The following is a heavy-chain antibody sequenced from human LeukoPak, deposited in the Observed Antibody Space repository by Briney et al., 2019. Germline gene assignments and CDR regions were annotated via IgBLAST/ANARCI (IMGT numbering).Heavy chain of an antibody. CDR2: IYYSGST. J-gene: IGHJ4*02. Sequence: SETLSLTCTVSGGSISSYYWSWIRQPPGKGLEWIGYIYYSGSTNYNPSLKSRVTISADTSKNQFSLKLSSVTAADTAVYYCAGDRMGSATLGFDYWGQGTLVTVSS. CDR1: GGSISSYY. CDR3: AGDRMGSATLGFDY. V-gene: IGHV4-59*01. D-gene: IGHD1-26*01.